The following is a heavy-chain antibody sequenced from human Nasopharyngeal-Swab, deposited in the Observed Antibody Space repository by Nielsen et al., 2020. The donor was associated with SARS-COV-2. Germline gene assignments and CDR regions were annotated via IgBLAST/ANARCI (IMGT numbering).Heavy chain of an antibody. V-gene: IGHV3-48*04. CDR1: GFTFSSYS. J-gene: IGHJ4*02. D-gene: IGHD3-22*01. Sequence: GESLKISCAASGFTFSSYSMNWVRQAPGKGLEWVSYISSSSTIYYADSVKGRFTISRDNAKNSLYLQMNSLRAEDTAVYYCARDRASYDSSGYYRLTGWGQGTLVTVSS. CDR2: ISSSSTI. CDR3: ARDRASYDSSGYYRLTG.